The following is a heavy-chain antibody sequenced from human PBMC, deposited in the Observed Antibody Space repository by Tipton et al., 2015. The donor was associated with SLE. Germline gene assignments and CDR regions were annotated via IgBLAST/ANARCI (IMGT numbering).Heavy chain of an antibody. V-gene: IGHV1-18*01. CDR1: GYTFTSYG. Sequence: QSGAEVKKPGASVKVSCKASGYTFTSYGISWVRQAPGQGLEWMGWISAYNGNTNYAQKLQGRVTMTTDTSTSTAYMELRSLRSDDTAVYYCARETYDILTGYSDHSDYWGQGTLVTVSS. D-gene: IGHD3-9*01. CDR2: ISAYNGNT. CDR3: ARETYDILTGYSDHSDY. J-gene: IGHJ4*02.